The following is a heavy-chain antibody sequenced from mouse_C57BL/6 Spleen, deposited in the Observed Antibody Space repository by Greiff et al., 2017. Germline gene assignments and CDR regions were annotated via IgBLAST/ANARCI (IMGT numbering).Heavy chain of an antibody. J-gene: IGHJ4*01. V-gene: IGHV1-15*01. CDR1: GYTFTDYE. Sequence: VKLMESGAELVRPGASVTLSCKASGYTFTDYEMHWVKQTPVHGLEWIGAIDPETGGTAYNQKFKGKAILTADKSSSTAYMELRSLTSEDSAVYYCTRGGITTVVALYYYAMDYWGQGTSVTVSS. CDR2: IDPETGGT. CDR3: TRGGITTVVALYYYAMDY. D-gene: IGHD1-1*01.